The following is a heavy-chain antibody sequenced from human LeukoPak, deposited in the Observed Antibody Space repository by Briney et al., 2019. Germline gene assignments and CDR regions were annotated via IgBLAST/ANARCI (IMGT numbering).Heavy chain of an antibody. J-gene: IGHJ4*02. CDR3: AKAGGPGRGNTNDY. Sequence: GGSLRLSCAASGFTFSSYGMHWVRQAPGKGLEWVAFIRYDGSNKYYADSVKGRFTISRDNSKNTLYLQMNSLRAEDTAVYYCAKAGGPGRGNTNDYWGQGTLVTVSS. V-gene: IGHV3-30*02. CDR2: IRYDGSNK. CDR1: GFTFSSYG. D-gene: IGHD4-23*01.